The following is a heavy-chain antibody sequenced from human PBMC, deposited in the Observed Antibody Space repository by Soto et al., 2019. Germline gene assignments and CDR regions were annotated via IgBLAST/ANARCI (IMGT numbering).Heavy chain of an antibody. CDR2: IIPIFGTA. D-gene: IGHD2-2*02. Sequence: SVKVSCKASGGTFSSYAISWVRQAPGQGLEWMGGIIPIFGTANYAQKFQGRVTITADESTSTAYMELSSLRSEDTAVYYCARARPIPGPIDAFDIWGQGTMVTVSS. V-gene: IGHV1-69*13. CDR3: ARARPIPGPIDAFDI. J-gene: IGHJ3*02. CDR1: GGTFSSYA.